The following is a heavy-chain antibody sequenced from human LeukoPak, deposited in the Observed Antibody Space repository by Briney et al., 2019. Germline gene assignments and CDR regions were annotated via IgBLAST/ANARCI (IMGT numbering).Heavy chain of an antibody. CDR2: ISGSGGST. J-gene: IGHJ4*02. CDR1: GFTFSTYG. CDR3: ARERGAVAGTLDY. V-gene: IGHV3-23*01. D-gene: IGHD6-19*01. Sequence: GGTLRLSCVASGFTFSTYGMSWVRQAPGKGLEWVSAISGSGGSTCYADSVKGRFTISRDNSRNTLYLQMNSLRAEDTAVYYCARERGAVAGTLDYWGQGTLVTVSS.